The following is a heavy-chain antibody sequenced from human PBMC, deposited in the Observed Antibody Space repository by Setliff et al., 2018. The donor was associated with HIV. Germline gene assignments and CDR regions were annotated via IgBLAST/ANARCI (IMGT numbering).Heavy chain of an antibody. J-gene: IGHJ4*02. V-gene: IGHV3-33*01. CDR1: GFTFSDYN. CDR2: IWIDGNRK. Sequence: PGGSLRLSCAMSGFTFSDYNIYWVRQSPAKGLEWVALIWIDGNRKEYADSVKGXVTISRDNSKNTVYLQMSTLRAEDTAIYSCATLARFAPDYWSQGTPXXVSX. CDR3: ATLARFAPDY.